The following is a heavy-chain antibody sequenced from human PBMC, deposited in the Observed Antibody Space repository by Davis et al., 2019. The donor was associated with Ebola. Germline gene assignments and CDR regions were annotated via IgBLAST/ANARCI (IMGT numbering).Heavy chain of an antibody. J-gene: IGHJ4*02. Sequence: PGGSLRLSCKGSRYSFTSYWISWVRQKPGKGLEWMGRIDPTDSYTNYSPSFQGHVTISVEKSTNTAFLQWSSLKASDTAMYYCARRTPYYYDNSGSNDYWGQGTLVTVSS. CDR1: RYSFTSYW. D-gene: IGHD3-22*01. V-gene: IGHV5-10-1*01. CDR3: ARRTPYYYDNSGSNDY. CDR2: IDPTDSYT.